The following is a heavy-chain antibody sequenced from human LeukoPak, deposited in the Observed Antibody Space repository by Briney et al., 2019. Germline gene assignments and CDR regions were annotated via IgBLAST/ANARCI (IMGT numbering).Heavy chain of an antibody. V-gene: IGHV3-7*01. CDR2: IKQDGSEK. J-gene: IGHJ2*01. CDR3: ARVYRTTPYMTTLVWYFDL. CDR1: GFTFSSYW. Sequence: GGSLRLSCAASGFTFSSYWMSWVRQAPGKGLEWVANIKQDGSEKYYVDSVKGRFTISRDNAKNSLYLQMNSLRAEDTAVYYCARVYRTTPYMTTLVWYFDLWGRGNLVTVSS. D-gene: IGHD4-23*01.